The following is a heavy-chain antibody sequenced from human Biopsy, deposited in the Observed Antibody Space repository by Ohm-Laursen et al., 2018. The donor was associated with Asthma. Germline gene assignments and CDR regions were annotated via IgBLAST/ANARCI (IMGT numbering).Heavy chain of an antibody. CDR2: IYYSGST. D-gene: IGHD6-19*01. J-gene: IGHJ6*04. CDR3: ASGGIAVAGHSHYYYYYGMDV. V-gene: IGHV4-59*01. CDR1: GGSISSYY. Sequence: TLSLTCTVSGGSISSYYWSWIRQPPGKGLEWIGYIYYSGSTNYNPSLKSRVTISVDTSKNQFSLKLSSVTAADTAVYYCASGGIAVAGHSHYYYYYGMDVWGKGTTVTVSS.